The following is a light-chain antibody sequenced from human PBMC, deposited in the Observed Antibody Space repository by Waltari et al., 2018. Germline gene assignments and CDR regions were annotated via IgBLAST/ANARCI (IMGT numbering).Light chain of an antibody. J-gene: IGLJ3*02. CDR1: SSDVGGHNH. CDR3: NSFTSSTTWV. Sequence: QSALTQPASVSGSPGQSITISCTGTSSDVGGHNHVSWYQQHPGQAPKLLIYDVTKWPSVVSDRFAGSKAGNTASLTISGLQAEDEADYYCNSFTSSTTWVFGGGTRVTVL. V-gene: IGLV2-14*03. CDR2: DVT.